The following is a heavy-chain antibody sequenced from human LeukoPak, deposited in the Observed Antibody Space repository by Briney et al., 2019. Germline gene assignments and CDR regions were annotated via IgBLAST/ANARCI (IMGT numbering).Heavy chain of an antibody. CDR2: VIAIFGTA. Sequence: ASVKVSCKASGGTFSRFAISWVRQAPGQGLEWMGGVIAIFGTANYAQKFQGRVTITADESTSTAYMELSSLRSEDTAVYYCARDGKHDAFDIWGQGTMVTVSS. V-gene: IGHV1-69*01. CDR1: GGTFSRFA. CDR3: ARDGKHDAFDI. J-gene: IGHJ3*02. D-gene: IGHD1-1*01.